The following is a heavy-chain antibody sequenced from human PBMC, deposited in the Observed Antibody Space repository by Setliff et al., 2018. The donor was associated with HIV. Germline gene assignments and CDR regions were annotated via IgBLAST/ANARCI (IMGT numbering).Heavy chain of an antibody. V-gene: IGHV3-11*04. J-gene: IGHJ4*02. CDR1: GFTFSDYY. Sequence: GESLKISCAASGFTFSDYYLNWFRLAPGKGLEWISHITNTGSSTNYADSVKGRFTISRDNAKYSLYLQMNTLRVEDTAVYYCMYGGRTATTHWGQGTLVTVSS. D-gene: IGHD4-17*01. CDR3: MYGGRTATTH. CDR2: ITNTGSST.